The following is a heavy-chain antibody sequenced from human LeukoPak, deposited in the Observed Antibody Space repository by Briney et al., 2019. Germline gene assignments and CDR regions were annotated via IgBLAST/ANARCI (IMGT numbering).Heavy chain of an antibody. V-gene: IGHV3-21*01. CDR2: ISSSSSYI. CDR3: ARGMRGDWFDP. D-gene: IGHD3-16*01. CDR1: GFTFSSYS. Sequence: GGSLRLSXAASGFTFSSYSMNWVRQAPGKGLEWVSSISSSSSYIYYADSVKGRFTISRDNAKNSVYLQMNSLRAEDTAVYYCARGMRGDWFDPWGQGTLVTVSS. J-gene: IGHJ5*02.